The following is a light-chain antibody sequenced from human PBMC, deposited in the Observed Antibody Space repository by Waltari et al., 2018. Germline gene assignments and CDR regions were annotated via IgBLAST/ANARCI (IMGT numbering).Light chain of an antibody. Sequence: EIVLTPSPATLSLSPGDRATLSCRASQSVGTSLAWYRQQKGDQAPRLLIYGVSIRATGISDRFSGSGFGTDFSLTISGLEPEDSAVYYCQHYVRLPVTFGQGTTVEIK. V-gene: IGKV3-20*01. CDR3: QHYVRLPVT. CDR2: GVS. CDR1: QSVGTS. J-gene: IGKJ1*01.